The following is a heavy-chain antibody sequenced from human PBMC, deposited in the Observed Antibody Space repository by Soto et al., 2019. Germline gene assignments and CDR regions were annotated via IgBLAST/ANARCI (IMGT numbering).Heavy chain of an antibody. D-gene: IGHD3-3*01. CDR3: ARHERYDFWSGALDY. J-gene: IGHJ4*02. CDR2: IYYSGST. CDR1: GGSISSSSYY. V-gene: IGHV4-39*01. Sequence: SETLSLTCTVSGGSISSSSYYWGWIRQPPGKGLEWIGSIYYSGSTYYNPSLKSRVTISVDTSKNQFSLKLSSVTAADTAVYYCARHERYDFWSGALDYWGQGTLVTVSS.